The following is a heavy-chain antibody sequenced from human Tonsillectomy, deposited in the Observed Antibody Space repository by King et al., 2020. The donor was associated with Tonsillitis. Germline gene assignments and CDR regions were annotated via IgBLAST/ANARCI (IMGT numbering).Heavy chain of an antibody. Sequence: VQLQESGPGLVKPSETLSLTCTVSGGSISSYYWNWLRQPPGKGLEWIGYIYYSGSTNYNPSLKSRVTISVDTSKNQFSLKLSSVTAADTAVYYCARDRSGSSSFDPWGQGTLVTVSS. V-gene: IGHV4-59*01. CDR3: ARDRSGSSSFDP. D-gene: IGHD6-13*01. CDR1: GGSISSYY. CDR2: IYYSGST. J-gene: IGHJ5*02.